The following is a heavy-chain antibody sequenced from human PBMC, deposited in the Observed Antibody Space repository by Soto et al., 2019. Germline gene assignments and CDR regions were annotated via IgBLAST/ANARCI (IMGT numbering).Heavy chain of an antibody. Sequence: TSETLSLTCSLSGGSISSTFYYWGWIRQPPGKGLEWIGSIYYSGTTFYNASLKGRVTISVDTSKNQFSLRLTSVTATDTAVYFCARQKWEQPKWFDPWGQGTLVTVSS. CDR2: IYYSGTT. CDR3: ARQKWEQPKWFDP. J-gene: IGHJ5*02. CDR1: GGSISSTFYY. D-gene: IGHD1-26*01. V-gene: IGHV4-39*01.